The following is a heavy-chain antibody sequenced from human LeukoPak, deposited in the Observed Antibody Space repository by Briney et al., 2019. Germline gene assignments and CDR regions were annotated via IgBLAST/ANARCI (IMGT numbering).Heavy chain of an antibody. D-gene: IGHD2/OR15-2a*01. CDR3: AIIGPPFDY. CDR2: INHSGST. CDR1: GGSFSGYY. J-gene: IGHJ4*02. Sequence: PSETLSLTCAVYGGSFSGYYWSWIRQPPGKGLEWIGEINHSGSTNYNPSLKSRVTISVDTFKNQFSLKLSSVTAADTAVYYCAIIGPPFDYWGQGTLVTVSS. V-gene: IGHV4-34*01.